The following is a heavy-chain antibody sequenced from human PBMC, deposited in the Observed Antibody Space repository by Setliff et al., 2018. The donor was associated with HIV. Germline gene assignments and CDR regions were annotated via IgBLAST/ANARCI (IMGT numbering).Heavy chain of an antibody. J-gene: IGHJ4*02. CDR1: GGSFIGSSFQ. V-gene: IGHV4-39*07. Sequence: SETLSLTCTVSGGSFIGSSFQSTWIRQTPGKGLEWIADIAYSGTTMYTNYNPSLESRVIISEDTSRDQFFLKLTSVTAADTAIYFCARGKGGLVGPAEFDYWGPGTLVTVSS. D-gene: IGHD1-26*01. CDR3: ARGKGGLVGPAEFDY. CDR2: IAYSGTTMYT.